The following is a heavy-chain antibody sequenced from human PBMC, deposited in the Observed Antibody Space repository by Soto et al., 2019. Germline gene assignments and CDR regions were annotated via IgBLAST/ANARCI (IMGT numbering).Heavy chain of an antibody. CDR1: GFTFSTHT. D-gene: IGHD1-1*01. V-gene: IGHV3-23*01. Sequence: EVQLLESGGTLVQPGGSLSLSCVASGFTFSTHTMNWGRQAPGKGLEWVSRLTADSDDTSYADSIKGRFTISIENSKNTLYLQMNGLRAEDTAIYYCAKGLDRASLDFWGQGALVTVSS. CDR2: LTADSDDT. CDR3: AKGLDRASLDF. J-gene: IGHJ4*02.